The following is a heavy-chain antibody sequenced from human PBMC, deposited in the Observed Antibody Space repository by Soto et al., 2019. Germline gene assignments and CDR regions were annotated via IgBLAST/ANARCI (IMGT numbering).Heavy chain of an antibody. D-gene: IGHD2-2*01. Sequence: GGSLRLSCAASGFTFSSYAMHWVRQAPGKGLEWVAVISFDGSNKYYADSVKGRFTISRDNSKNTLYLQMNSLRAEDTAVYYCANIVVVPAALPLDVWGQGTTVTVSS. CDR2: ISFDGSNK. V-gene: IGHV3-30-3*01. J-gene: IGHJ6*02. CDR3: ANIVVVPAALPLDV. CDR1: GFTFSSYA.